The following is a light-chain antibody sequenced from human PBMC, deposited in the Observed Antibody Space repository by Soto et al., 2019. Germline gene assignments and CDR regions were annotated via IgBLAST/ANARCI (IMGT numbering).Light chain of an antibody. V-gene: IGKV4-1*01. CDR2: WAS. CDR1: QRLLHSSDNKNF. J-gene: IGKJ1*01. Sequence: DIVMTQPPDSLAVSLGERATITCKSSQRLLHSSDNKNFLAWYQHRPGQPPKLLIYWASTRESGVPDRFSGSWSGTDFTLTITRLQPEDFATYFCQHSYSTPRTFGQGTKVDIK. CDR3: QHSYSTPRT.